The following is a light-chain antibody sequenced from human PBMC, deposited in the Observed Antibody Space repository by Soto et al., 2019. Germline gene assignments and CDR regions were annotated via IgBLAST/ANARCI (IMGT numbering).Light chain of an antibody. Sequence: EIVLTQSPATQSVSPGERATFSCRASQSLYTNLAWYQQKPGQAPRVLIYGASTRATGIPDRCTGIGSGTEFTLTISSLQSEDFAVYYCQQYNQWPITFGQGTRLEI. CDR2: GAS. CDR1: QSLYTN. V-gene: IGKV3-15*01. CDR3: QQYNQWPIT. J-gene: IGKJ5*01.